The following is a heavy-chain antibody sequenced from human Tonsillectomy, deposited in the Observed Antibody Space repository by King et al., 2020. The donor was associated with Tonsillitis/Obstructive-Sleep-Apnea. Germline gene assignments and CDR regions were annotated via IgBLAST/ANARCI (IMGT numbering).Heavy chain of an antibody. V-gene: IGHV3-20*04. CDR1: GFTFDDYG. D-gene: IGHD3-22*01. Sequence: VQLVESGGDVVRPGGSLRLSCVASGFTFDDYGMSWVRQAPGKGLEWVSGINWNGGSTGYADSVKGRFTISRDNAKNSLYLQMSSLRSEDTALYYFAREGTRGYYDSSGYPPYYYMDVWGKGTTVTVSS. CDR2: INWNGGST. CDR3: AREGTRGYYDSSGYPPYYYMDV. J-gene: IGHJ6*03.